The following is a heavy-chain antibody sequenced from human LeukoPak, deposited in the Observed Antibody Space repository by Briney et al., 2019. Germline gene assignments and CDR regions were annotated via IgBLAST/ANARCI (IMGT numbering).Heavy chain of an antibody. Sequence: GGSLRLSCAASGFTFSSYSMNWVRQAPGKGLEWVSSISSSSSYIYYADSVKGRFTISRDNAKNSLYLQMNSLRAEDTAVYYCARSQDNYDILTGYYVDFDYWGQGTLVTVSS. J-gene: IGHJ4*02. CDR1: GFTFSSYS. D-gene: IGHD3-9*01. CDR2: ISSSSSYI. V-gene: IGHV3-21*01. CDR3: ARSQDNYDILTGYYVDFDY.